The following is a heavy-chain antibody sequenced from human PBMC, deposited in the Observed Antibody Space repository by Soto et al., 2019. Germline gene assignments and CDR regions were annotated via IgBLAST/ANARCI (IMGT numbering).Heavy chain of an antibody. CDR2: IYYSGST. Sequence: QVQLQESGPGLVKPSETLSLTCTVSGVSISSYYWSWIRQPPGKGLEWIGYIYYSGSTNYNPSLKSRVTISVDMSKNQFALKLSSVTAADTAVYYCARTPTTVPTYDYSYGMDVWGQGTTVTVSS. D-gene: IGHD4-17*01. CDR3: ARTPTTVPTYDYSYGMDV. J-gene: IGHJ6*02. CDR1: GVSISSYY. V-gene: IGHV4-59*01.